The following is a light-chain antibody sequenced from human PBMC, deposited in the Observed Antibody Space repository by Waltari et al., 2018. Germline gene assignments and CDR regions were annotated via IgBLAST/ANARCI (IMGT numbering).Light chain of an antibody. CDR2: KAS. J-gene: IGKJ2*01. CDR1: QSISFW. CDR3: HQYKTFSSAT. V-gene: IGKV1-5*03. Sequence: DVQMTQSPSRLSASVGDRVTITCRSSQSISFWVAWYQQTPGKLPKLLISKASILESGVPSRFSGSEAGTEFTLTISSLQPDDFATDFCHQYKTFSSATFGQGTKLEI.